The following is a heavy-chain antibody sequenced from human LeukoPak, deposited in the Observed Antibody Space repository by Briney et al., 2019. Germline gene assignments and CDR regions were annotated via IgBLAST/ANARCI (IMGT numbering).Heavy chain of an antibody. V-gene: IGHV1-18*01. CDR3: ARGDYDFWSSYYYFDY. CDR1: GGTFSSYT. CDR2: ISAYNGNT. D-gene: IGHD3-3*01. Sequence: ASVKVSCKASGGTFSSYTISWVRQAPGQGLEWMGWISAYNGNTNYAQKLQGRVTMTTDTSTSTAYMELRSLRSDDTAVYYCARGDYDFWSSYYYFDYWGQGTLVTVSS. J-gene: IGHJ4*02.